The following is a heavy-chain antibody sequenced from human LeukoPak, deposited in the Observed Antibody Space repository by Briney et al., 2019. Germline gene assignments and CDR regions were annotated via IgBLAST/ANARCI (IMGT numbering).Heavy chain of an antibody. CDR1: GGSISSHY. CDR2: IYYSGST. V-gene: IGHV4-59*11. CDR3: ARYYYESSGPERWFDP. J-gene: IGHJ5*02. D-gene: IGHD3-22*01. Sequence: PSENLSCTCTVNGGSISSHYWSWIRQHPGKGLDWIGYIYYSGSTNYNPSLKSRVTISVDTSKNQFSLKLSSVTAADTAVYFCARYYYESSGPERWFDPWGQGTLVTVSS.